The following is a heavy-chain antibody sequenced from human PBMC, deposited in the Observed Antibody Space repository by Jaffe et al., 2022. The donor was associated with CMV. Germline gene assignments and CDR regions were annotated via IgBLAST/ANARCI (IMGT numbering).Heavy chain of an antibody. Sequence: QVQLVESGGGVVQPGRSLRLSCAASGFTFSSYGMHWVRQAPGKGLEWVAVISYDGSNKYYADSVKGRFTISRDNSKNTLYLQMNSLRAEDTAVYYCAGTTVKRFYYYGMDVWGQGTTVTVSS. CDR3: AGTTVKRFYYYGMDV. V-gene: IGHV3-30*03. J-gene: IGHJ6*02. CDR1: GFTFSSYG. CDR2: ISYDGSNK. D-gene: IGHD4-17*01.